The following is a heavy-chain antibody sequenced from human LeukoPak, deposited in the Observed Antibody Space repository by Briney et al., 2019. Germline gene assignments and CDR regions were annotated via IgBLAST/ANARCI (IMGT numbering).Heavy chain of an antibody. D-gene: IGHD6-6*01. CDR1: GGTFSSYA. CDR3: ARVGIAARRGFDY. V-gene: IGHV1-69*13. CDR2: IIPIFGTA. J-gene: IGHJ4*02. Sequence: ASVKVSCKASGGTFSSYAISWVRQAPGQGLEWMGGIIPIFGTANYAQKFQGRVTITADESTSTAYMELSSLRSEDTAVYYCARVGIAARRGFDYWGQGTLVTVSS.